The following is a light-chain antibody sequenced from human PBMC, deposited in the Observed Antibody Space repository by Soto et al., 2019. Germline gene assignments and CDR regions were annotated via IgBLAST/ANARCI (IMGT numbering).Light chain of an antibody. CDR2: FAS. V-gene: IGKV3-15*01. CDR1: QTVSNN. J-gene: IGKJ4*01. Sequence: ERLMTQFPATRSVSPGAKATLSCRASQTVSNNLAWYQQKPGQAPRLLIYFASTRATGVPARFSGSGSGTEFTLTISNLQSADYAVYCCQHYKEWRLTFGGGTKWE. CDR3: QHYKEWRLT.